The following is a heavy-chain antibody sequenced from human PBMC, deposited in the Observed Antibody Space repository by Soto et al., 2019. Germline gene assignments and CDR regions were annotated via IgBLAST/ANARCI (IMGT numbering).Heavy chain of an antibody. Sequence: EVQLVQSGGGLVQPGGSLTLSCAASGFAFSGYSMNWVRQAPGKGLEWISYISSSSTTVYYADSVKGRFTISRDNAQNSLYLQLNSLVAADTAVYYCAREPAGFDCWGQGTLVTVSS. J-gene: IGHJ4*02. CDR1: GFAFSGYS. V-gene: IGHV3-48*01. D-gene: IGHD2-2*01. CDR3: AREPAGFDC. CDR2: ISSSSTTV.